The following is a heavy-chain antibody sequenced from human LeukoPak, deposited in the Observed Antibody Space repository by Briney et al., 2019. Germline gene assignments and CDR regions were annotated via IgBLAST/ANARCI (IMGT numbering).Heavy chain of an antibody. CDR2: ISGSGGST. CDR3: AKKGSIAPPYGMAV. V-gene: IGHV3-23*01. D-gene: IGHD6-6*01. J-gene: IGHJ6*02. CDR1: GFTFSSYA. Sequence: SGGSLRLSCAASGFTFSSYAMSWVRQAPGKGLEWVSAISGSGGSTYYADSVKGRFTISRDNSKNTLYLQMNSLRAEDTAVYYCAKKGSIAPPYGMAVGGQGTTVTVSS.